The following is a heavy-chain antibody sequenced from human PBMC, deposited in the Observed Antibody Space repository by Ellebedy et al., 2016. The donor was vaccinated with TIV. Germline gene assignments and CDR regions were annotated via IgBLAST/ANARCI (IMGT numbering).Heavy chain of an antibody. D-gene: IGHD1-7*01. Sequence: PGGSLRLSCVTSGFTFSDYHMNWVRQAPGKGLEWVAYISSTGTTFYHAVSVQGRFTVSRDNAKNSLFLQVNSLGVEDTAIYYCARGAREEGAGTTFQFWGQGTLVTVSS. CDR1: GFTFSDYH. V-gene: IGHV3-48*01. J-gene: IGHJ4*02. CDR2: ISSTGTTF. CDR3: ARGAREEGAGTTFQF.